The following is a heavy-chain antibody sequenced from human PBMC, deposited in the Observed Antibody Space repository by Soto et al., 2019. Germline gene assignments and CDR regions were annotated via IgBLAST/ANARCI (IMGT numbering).Heavy chain of an antibody. J-gene: IGHJ5*02. D-gene: IGHD2-15*01. CDR3: VRDRSRNWFDP. CDR1: GFTFGLYW. V-gene: IGHV3-74*01. Sequence: EVQLVESGGGIVQPVGSLRLSFAASGFTFGLYWMHWVRQVPGKGLVWVSRINGAGTSRAYADSVKGRFTISRDNAKNTLYLQMNSLRAEDTAVYYCVRDRSRNWFDPWGLGTLVNVSS. CDR2: INGAGTSR.